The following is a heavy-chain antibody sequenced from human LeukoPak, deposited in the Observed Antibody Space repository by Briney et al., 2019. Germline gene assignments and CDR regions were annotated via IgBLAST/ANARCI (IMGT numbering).Heavy chain of an antibody. D-gene: IGHD3-3*01. J-gene: IGHJ5*02. CDR1: GGSISSGSYY. CDR2: IYTSGST. Sequence: SQTLSLTCTVSGGSISSGSYYWSWIRQPAGKGLEWIGRIYTSGSTNYNPSLKSRVTISVDTSKNQFSLKLSSVTAADTAVYYCVRDGGPNYDFWSGYYNWFDPWGQGTLVTVSS. CDR3: VRDGGPNYDFWSGYYNWFDP. V-gene: IGHV4-61*02.